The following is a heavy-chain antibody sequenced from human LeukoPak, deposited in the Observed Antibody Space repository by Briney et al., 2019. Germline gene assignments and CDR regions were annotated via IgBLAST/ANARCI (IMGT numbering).Heavy chain of an antibody. CDR2: INHSGST. J-gene: IGHJ5*02. Sequence: SETLSLTCAVYGGSYSGYYWSWIRQPPGKGLEWIGEINHSGSTNYNPSLKSRVTISVDTSKNQFSLKLSSVTAADTAVYYRARGVVGVVVAATPRGWFDPWGQGTLVTVSS. CDR1: GGSYSGYY. V-gene: IGHV4-34*01. D-gene: IGHD2-15*01. CDR3: ARGVVGVVVAATPRGWFDP.